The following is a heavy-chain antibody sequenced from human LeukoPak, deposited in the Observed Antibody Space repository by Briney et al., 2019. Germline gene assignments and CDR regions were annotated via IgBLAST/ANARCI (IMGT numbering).Heavy chain of an antibody. D-gene: IGHD1-14*01. CDR1: GFTFSIYS. J-gene: IGHJ6*03. V-gene: IGHV3-30*01. Sequence: GESLRLSCAASGFTFSIYSMHWVRQAPGKGLEWVAVISFDGSNKYYADSVKGRLTISRDNSRNTLNLQMNSLRAEDTAVYYCARDPLRTVDYYYHMDGWGKGTTVTVSS. CDR3: ARDPLRTVDYYYHMDG. CDR2: ISFDGSNK.